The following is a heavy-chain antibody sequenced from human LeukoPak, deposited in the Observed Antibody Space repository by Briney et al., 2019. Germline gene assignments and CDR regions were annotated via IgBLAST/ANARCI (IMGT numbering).Heavy chain of an antibody. Sequence: SETLSLTCTVSGGSISSGSYYWSWIRQPAGKGLEWIGRIYTSGSTNYNPSLKSRVTMSVDTSKNQFSLKLSSVTAADTAVYYCARDRGYGDYGPFDYWGQGTLVTVSS. J-gene: IGHJ4*02. CDR3: ARDRGYGDYGPFDY. V-gene: IGHV4-61*02. CDR2: IYTSGST. D-gene: IGHD4-17*01. CDR1: GGSISSGSYY.